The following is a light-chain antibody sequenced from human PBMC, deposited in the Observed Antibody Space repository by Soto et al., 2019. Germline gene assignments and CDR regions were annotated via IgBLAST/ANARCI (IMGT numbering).Light chain of an antibody. Sequence: EIVLTQSPATLSLSPGERATLSCWASQSVGSYLAWYQQKPGQAPRLLIYDASNRATGIPARFSGSGSGTDFTLTISSLEPEDFAAYYCQQRSDWPLTFGGGTKVEIK. CDR3: QQRSDWPLT. CDR1: QSVGSY. CDR2: DAS. J-gene: IGKJ4*01. V-gene: IGKV3-11*01.